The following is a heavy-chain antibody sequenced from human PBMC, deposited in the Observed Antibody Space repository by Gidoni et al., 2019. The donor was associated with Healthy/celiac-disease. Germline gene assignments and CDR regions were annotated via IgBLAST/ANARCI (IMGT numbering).Heavy chain of an antibody. CDR1: GGSFSGYY. V-gene: IGHV4-34*01. CDR3: ARARITMVRGAARFDY. J-gene: IGHJ4*02. D-gene: IGHD3-10*01. CDR2: INHSGST. Sequence: QVQLQQWGAGLLKPSETLSLTCAVYGGSFSGYYWSGIRQPPGKGLEWIGEINHSGSTNYNPSLKSRVTISVDTSKNQFSLKLSSVTAADTAVYYCARARITMVRGAARFDYWGQGTLVTVSS.